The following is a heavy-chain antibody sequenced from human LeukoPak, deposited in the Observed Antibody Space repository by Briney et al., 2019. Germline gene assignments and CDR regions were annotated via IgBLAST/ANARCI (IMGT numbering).Heavy chain of an antibody. Sequence: GGSLRLSCAASGFTFSSYSMNWVRQAPGKGLEWVSSISSSSSYIYYADSVKGRFTISRDNAKNSLYLQMNSLRAENTAVYYCARGYSSSWSIFDYWGQGTLVTVSS. CDR2: ISSSSSYI. V-gene: IGHV3-21*01. J-gene: IGHJ4*02. D-gene: IGHD6-13*01. CDR3: ARGYSSSWSIFDY. CDR1: GFTFSSYS.